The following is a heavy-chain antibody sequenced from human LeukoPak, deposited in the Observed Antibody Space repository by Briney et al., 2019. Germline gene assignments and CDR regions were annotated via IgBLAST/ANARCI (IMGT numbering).Heavy chain of an antibody. J-gene: IGHJ6*02. D-gene: IGHD3-22*01. Sequence: GGSLRLSCAASGFTFSSYWMHWVRQAPGKGLVWVSRINSDGSSTSYADSVKGRFAISRDNAKNTLYLQMNSLRAEDTAVYYCARESGGSSGYRYYYYYYGMDVWGQGTTVTVSS. CDR1: GFTFSSYW. CDR2: INSDGSST. CDR3: ARESGGSSGYRYYYYYYGMDV. V-gene: IGHV3-74*01.